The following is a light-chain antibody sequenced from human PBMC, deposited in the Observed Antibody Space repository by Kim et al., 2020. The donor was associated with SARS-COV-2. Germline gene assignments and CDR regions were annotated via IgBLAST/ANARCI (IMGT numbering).Light chain of an antibody. Sequence: QRVTLACTGGGSNIGAGYDVHWYQRLPGTAPKLLIYGNSKRPSGVPDRFSGSKSGTSASLAITGLQAEDEADYYCQSYDSRLSGWVFGGGTQLTVL. CDR2: GNS. CDR3: QSYDSRLSGWV. V-gene: IGLV1-40*01. CDR1: GSNIGAGYD. J-gene: IGLJ3*02.